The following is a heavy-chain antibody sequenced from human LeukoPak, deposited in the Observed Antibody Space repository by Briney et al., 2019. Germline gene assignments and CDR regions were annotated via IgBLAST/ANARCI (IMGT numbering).Heavy chain of an antibody. CDR1: GYAFTGYY. D-gene: IGHD1-26*01. CDR2: INPNSGGT. CDR3: ARERRVGGRSGSFGYFDY. Sequence: ASVKVSCKASGYAFTGYYMHWVRQAPGQGLEWMGWINPNSGGTNYAQKFQGRVTMTRDTSISTAYMELSRLRSDDTAVHYCARERRVGGRSGSFGYFDYWGQGTLVTVSS. V-gene: IGHV1-2*02. J-gene: IGHJ4*02.